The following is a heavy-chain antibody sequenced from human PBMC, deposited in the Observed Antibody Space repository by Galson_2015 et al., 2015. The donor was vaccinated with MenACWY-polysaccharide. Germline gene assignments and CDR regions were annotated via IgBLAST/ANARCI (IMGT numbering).Heavy chain of an antibody. D-gene: IGHD4-17*01. J-gene: IGHJ5*02. CDR3: ARGPPLGVGRLRGWFDP. V-gene: IGHV1-8*01. CDR2: MNPNSGNT. Sequence: SVKVSCKASGYTFTSYDINWVRQATGQGLEWMGWMNPNSGNTGYAQKFQGRVTMTRNTSISTAYMELSSLRSEDTAVYYCARGPPLGVGRLRGWFDPWGQGTPVTVSS. CDR1: GYTFTSYD.